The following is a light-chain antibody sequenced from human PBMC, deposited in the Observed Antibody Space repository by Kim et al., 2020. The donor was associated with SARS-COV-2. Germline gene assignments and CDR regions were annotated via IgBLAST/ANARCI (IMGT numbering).Light chain of an antibody. V-gene: IGKV3-20*01. J-gene: IGKJ2*03. CDR3: QQYGSSPYS. CDR2: EAF. Sequence: EIVLTQSPGTLSLSPGERATLSCRASQSVGSNLLAWYQQKPGQAPRLLIYEAFKRVAGIPDRFSGSGSGTDFTLTISRPEPEDFATYYCQQYGSSPYSFGQGTKVDIK. CDR1: QSVGSNL.